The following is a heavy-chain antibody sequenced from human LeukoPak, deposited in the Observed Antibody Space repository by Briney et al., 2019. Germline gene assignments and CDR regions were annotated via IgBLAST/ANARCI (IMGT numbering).Heavy chain of an antibody. Sequence: GSLRLSCAASGFTFSSYAMHWVRQAPGKGLEWVAVISYDGNNKYYADSVKGRFTISRDNSKNTLYLQMNSLRAEDTAVYYCARVPLKGCSSTGCYAGGYFQHWGQGTLVTVSS. CDR1: GFTFSSYA. CDR2: ISYDGNNK. J-gene: IGHJ1*01. CDR3: ARVPLKGCSSTGCYAGGYFQH. D-gene: IGHD2-2*01. V-gene: IGHV3-30-3*01.